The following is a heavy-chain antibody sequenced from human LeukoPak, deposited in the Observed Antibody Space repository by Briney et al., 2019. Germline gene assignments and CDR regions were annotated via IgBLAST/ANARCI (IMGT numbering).Heavy chain of an antibody. CDR1: GYSISSGYY. CDR2: IYHSGST. Sequence: SETLSLTCTVSGYSISSGYYWGWIRQPPGKGLEWIGSIYHSGSTYYNPSLKSRVTISVDTSKNQFSLKLSSVTAADTAVYYCARVASAPYDFWSGYYHYYYHYYIDVWGKGTTVTVSS. D-gene: IGHD3-3*01. CDR3: ARVASAPYDFWSGYYHYYYHYYIDV. J-gene: IGHJ6*03. V-gene: IGHV4-38-2*02.